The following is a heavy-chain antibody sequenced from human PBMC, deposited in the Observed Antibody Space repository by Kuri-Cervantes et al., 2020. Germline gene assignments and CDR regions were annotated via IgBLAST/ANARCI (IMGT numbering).Heavy chain of an antibody. J-gene: IGHJ4*02. D-gene: IGHD6-19*01. Sequence: GESLKIPCAASGFTFSSYSMNWVRQAPGKGLEWVSSISSSSSYIYYADSVKGRFTISRDNSKNTLYLQMNSLRAEDTAVYYCAKDQIAVAGTVDYWGQGTLVTVSS. CDR1: GFTFSSYS. CDR2: ISSSSSYI. CDR3: AKDQIAVAGTVDY. V-gene: IGHV3-21*04.